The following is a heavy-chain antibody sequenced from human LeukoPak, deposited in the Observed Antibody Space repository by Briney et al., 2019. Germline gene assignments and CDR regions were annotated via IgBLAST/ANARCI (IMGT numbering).Heavy chain of an antibody. CDR1: GFTFSSYR. CDR2: ISSSSSTI. J-gene: IGHJ4*02. V-gene: IGHV3-48*02. Sequence: QPGESLTLSCAASGFTFSSYRMNWVRQPPPKGLEWVSYISSSSSTIYYTVSVKGRFTISRDNAKNSLYLQMHRRRDEDTAVYFCARVGGSWVSDYWGQGTLVTVSS. CDR3: ARVGGSWVSDY. D-gene: IGHD6-13*01.